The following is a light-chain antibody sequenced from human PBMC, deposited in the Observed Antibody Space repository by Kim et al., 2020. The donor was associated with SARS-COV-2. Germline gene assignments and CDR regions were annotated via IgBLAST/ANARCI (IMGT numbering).Light chain of an antibody. J-gene: IGKJ1*01. V-gene: IGKV1-39*01. CDR1: QSINTY. CDR3: QQSSSSLWA. CDR2: AAS. Sequence: DIGLTQSPSSLSASAGDTVTITCRASQSINTYLNWYQQKPGKAPNLLIYAASTLQGGVPSRFSGSGSGTHFTLTISSLQPEDFATYYCQQSSSSLWAFRQGTKVDI.